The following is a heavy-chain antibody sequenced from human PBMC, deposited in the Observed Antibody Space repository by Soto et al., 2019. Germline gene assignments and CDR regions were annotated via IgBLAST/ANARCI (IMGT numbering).Heavy chain of an antibody. CDR3: ARVDTVTTLIDY. D-gene: IGHD4-4*01. CDR2: IYPGDSDT. V-gene: IGHV5-51*01. Sequence: GESLKISRKGSGYSFTSYWIGWVRQMHGKGLEWMGIIYPGDSDTRYSPSFQGQVTISADKSISTAYLQWSSLKASDTAMYYYARVDTVTTLIDYWGQGTLVTVSS. CDR1: GYSFTSYW. J-gene: IGHJ4*02.